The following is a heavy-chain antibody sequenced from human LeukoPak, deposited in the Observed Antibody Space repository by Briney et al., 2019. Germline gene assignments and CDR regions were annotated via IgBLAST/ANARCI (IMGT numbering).Heavy chain of an antibody. CDR2: IYSTGFT. Sequence: PSETLSLTCIVSGGSISGSSYFWTWIRQPAGKGLEWIGRIYSTGFTYYNPSLKSRVTISVDTSKNQFSLRLSSVTAADTAVYYCARRSNRVRGVRNTNNWFDPWGQGTLVTVSS. CDR1: GGSISGSSYF. CDR3: ARRSNRVRGVRNTNNWFDP. D-gene: IGHD3-10*01. V-gene: IGHV4-61*02. J-gene: IGHJ5*02.